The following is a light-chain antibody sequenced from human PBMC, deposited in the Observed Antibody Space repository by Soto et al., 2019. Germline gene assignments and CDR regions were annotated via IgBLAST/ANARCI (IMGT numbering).Light chain of an antibody. V-gene: IGKV3-15*01. Sequence: EIGMTQSPATLSVSPGERATLSCRASQSVSTQLAWYQQKPGQAPRLLIYDATSRATGIPARFSGSGYATEFTLTISSLQSEDFAVYYCQQYNYRPPYTFGQGTKVDIK. CDR2: DAT. CDR3: QQYNYRPPYT. J-gene: IGKJ2*01. CDR1: QSVSTQ.